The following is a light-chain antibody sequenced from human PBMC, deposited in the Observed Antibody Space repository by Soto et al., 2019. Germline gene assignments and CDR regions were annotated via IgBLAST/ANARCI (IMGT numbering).Light chain of an antibody. Sequence: QSALTQPASVSGSPGQSITISCTGTSSDVGSYNLVSWYQQHPGKAPKLMIYEGSKRRSGVSNRFSRSKSGNTASLTISGLQAEDEADDYCCSYAGSSTHVVFGGGTKLTVL. CDR3: CSYAGSSTHVV. J-gene: IGLJ2*01. CDR1: SSDVGSYNL. CDR2: EGS. V-gene: IGLV2-23*01.